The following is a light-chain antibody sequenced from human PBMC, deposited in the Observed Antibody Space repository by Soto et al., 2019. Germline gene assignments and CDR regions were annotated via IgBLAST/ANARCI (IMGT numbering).Light chain of an antibody. CDR1: ENVGNY. V-gene: IGKV3-11*01. CDR2: DAS. J-gene: IGKJ2*01. Sequence: DIVLTQSPATLSLSPGERATLSCRASENVGNYLALYQQKPGQAPRLIIYDASNRASGIPVRFSGSGSGTDFTLTISSLEPEDFAVYYCQQRTTMYTFGPGTKVDIK. CDR3: QQRTTMYT.